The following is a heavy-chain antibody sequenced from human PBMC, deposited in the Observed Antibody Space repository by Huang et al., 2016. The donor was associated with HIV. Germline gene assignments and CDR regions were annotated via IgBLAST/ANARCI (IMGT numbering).Heavy chain of an antibody. V-gene: IGHV4-34*01. CDR2: INHSEST. CDR3: ARGQGGYYYYDMDV. Sequence: QVQLQQWGAGLLRPSETLSLTCAVYGGSFSGYYGTWIRQPPGKGLEWIGEINHSESTNYNPSLKRRVTISVDTSRNQFSRTLTSVTAADTAVYYCARGQGGYYYYDMDVWGKGTTVTVSS. CDR1: GGSFSGYY. J-gene: IGHJ6*03.